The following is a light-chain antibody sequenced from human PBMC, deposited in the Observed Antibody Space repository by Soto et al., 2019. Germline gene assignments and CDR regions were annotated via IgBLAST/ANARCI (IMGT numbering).Light chain of an antibody. CDR1: QSINSD. V-gene: IGKV3D-15*01. J-gene: IGKJ2*01. Sequence: EIVMTQSPATLSVSPGETTRLSCRASQSINSDVAWYQQKVGQTPRLLIHGASTRATGIAARFSGSGSGTEFTLTISGLQSEDFAVYYCQQRSNWRYTFGQGTKLEIK. CDR3: QQRSNWRYT. CDR2: GAS.